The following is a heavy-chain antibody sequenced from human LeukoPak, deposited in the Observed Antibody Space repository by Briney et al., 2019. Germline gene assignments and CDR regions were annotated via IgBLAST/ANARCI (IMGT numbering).Heavy chain of an antibody. CDR3: ASARGMAPYWGFDP. CDR2: IIPIFGTA. J-gene: IGHJ5*02. Sequence: GASVKVSCKASGGTFISCAISWVRQAPGQGLEWMGGIIPIFGTANYAQKFQGRVTITADESTSTAYMELSSLRSEDTAVYYCASARGMAPYWGFDPWGQGTLVTVSS. D-gene: IGHD2-8*02. V-gene: IGHV1-69*13. CDR1: GGTFISCA.